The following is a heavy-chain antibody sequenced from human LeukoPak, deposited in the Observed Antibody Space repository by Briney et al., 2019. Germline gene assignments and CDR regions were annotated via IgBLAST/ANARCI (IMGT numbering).Heavy chain of an antibody. CDR1: EXTFSSYE. D-gene: IGHD3-3*01. V-gene: IGHV3-48*03. CDR2: ISSSGDTI. J-gene: IGHJ4*02. CDR3: ARVPRSSRIPIFR. Sequence: GGSLRLSCAASEXTFSSYEMNWVRQAPGKGLEWVSYISSSGDTIYYADSVKGRFTISRDNAKNSLYLQLNSLRAEDTAVYYCARVPRSSRIPIFRWGQGTLVTVSS.